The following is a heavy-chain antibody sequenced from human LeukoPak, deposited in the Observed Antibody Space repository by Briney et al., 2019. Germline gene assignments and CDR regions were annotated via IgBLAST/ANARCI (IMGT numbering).Heavy chain of an antibody. D-gene: IGHD1-26*01. CDR1: GFTFSSYA. CDR3: ARATPGSYLLDY. V-gene: IGHV3-64*01. Sequence: GGSLRLSCAASGFTFSSYAMHWVRQAPGKGLEYVSAISSNGGSTYYANSVKGRFTISRDNSKNTLYLQMGSLRAEDMAVYYCARATPGSYLLDYWGQGTLVTVS. CDR2: ISSNGGST. J-gene: IGHJ4*02.